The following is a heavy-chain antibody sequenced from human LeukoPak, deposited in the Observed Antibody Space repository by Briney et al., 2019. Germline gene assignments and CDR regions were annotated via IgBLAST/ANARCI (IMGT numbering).Heavy chain of an antibody. CDR2: FDPEDGET. CDR3: ATVVRGSLWYGMDV. V-gene: IGHV1-24*01. J-gene: IGHJ6*02. Sequence: ASVKVSCKVSGYTLTELSMHWVRQAPGKGLEWMGGFDPEDGETIYAQKFQGRVTMTEDTSTDTAYMELSSLRSEDTAVYYCATVVRGSLWYGMDVWGQGTTVTVSS. CDR1: GYTLTELS.